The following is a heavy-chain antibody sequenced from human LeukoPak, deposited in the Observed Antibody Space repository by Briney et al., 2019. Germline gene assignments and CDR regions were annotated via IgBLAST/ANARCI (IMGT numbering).Heavy chain of an antibody. D-gene: IGHD4-17*01. Sequence: ASVKVSCKVSGYTLTELSMHWVRQVPGKGLEWMGGFDPEEGETIYAQKFQGRVIMTGDTSTDTAYMELSSLRSEDTAVYYCAADGSGDHKYDYGMDVWGQGTTVTVSS. CDR1: GYTLTELS. CDR2: FDPEEGET. V-gene: IGHV1-24*01. J-gene: IGHJ6*02. CDR3: AADGSGDHKYDYGMDV.